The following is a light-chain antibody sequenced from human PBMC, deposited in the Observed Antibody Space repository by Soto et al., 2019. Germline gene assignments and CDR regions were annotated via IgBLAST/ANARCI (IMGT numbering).Light chain of an antibody. J-gene: IGLJ3*02. V-gene: IGLV2-14*02. CDR2: EVG. CDR3: NSYAGGDWV. CDR1: SSDVGSYNL. Sequence: QSVLTQPASVSGSPGQSITISCTGTSSDVGSYNLVSWYQQHPGKAPKLMIYEVGNRPSGVPDRFSGSKSGNTASLTVSGLQPEDEADYYCNSYAGGDWVFGVGTKVTVL.